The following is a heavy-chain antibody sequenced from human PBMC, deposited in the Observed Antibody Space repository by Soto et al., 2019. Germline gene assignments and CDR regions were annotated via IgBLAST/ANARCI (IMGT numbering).Heavy chain of an antibody. V-gene: IGHV3-21*01. D-gene: IGHD3-3*01. CDR1: GFTFSXYS. J-gene: IGHJ4*02. CDR2: ISSSSSYI. CDR3: ARDAITIFGVVIMGY. Sequence: EVQLVESGGGLVKPGGSLRLSCAASGFTFSXYSMNWVRQAPGKGLEWVSSISSSSSYIYYADSVKGRFTXSRDNAKXXXXLQMNSLRAEDTAVYYCARDAITIFGVVIMGYWGQGTLVTVSS.